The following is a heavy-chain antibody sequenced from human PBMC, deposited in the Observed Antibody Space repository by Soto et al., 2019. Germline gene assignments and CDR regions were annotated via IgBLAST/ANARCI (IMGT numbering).Heavy chain of an antibody. CDR1: GDSIGSGDFY. Sequence: SETLSLTCAVSGDSIGSGDFYWTWIRESPWKGLEYIGYIYKSGRTYYNPSLKSRPIISLDTSKTQLFMSLSSVTDADTAVYYCPRRLSASSGWFEPCGQGTRVTVSS. J-gene: IGHJ5*02. CDR2: IYKSGRT. V-gene: IGHV4-30-4*01. CDR3: PRRLSASSGWFEP.